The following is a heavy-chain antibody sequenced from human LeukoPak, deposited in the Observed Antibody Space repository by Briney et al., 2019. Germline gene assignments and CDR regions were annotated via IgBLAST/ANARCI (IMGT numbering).Heavy chain of an antibody. CDR3: ARDVNSIAAAGTSG. D-gene: IGHD6-13*01. CDR2: IIPILGIA. CDR1: GGTFSSYA. J-gene: IGHJ4*02. V-gene: IGHV1-69*04. Sequence: SVKVSCKASGGTFSSYAISWVRQAPGQGLEWMGRIIPILGIANYAQKFQGRVTITADKSTSTAYMELSSLRSEGTAVYYCARDVNSIAAAGTSGWGQGTLVTVSS.